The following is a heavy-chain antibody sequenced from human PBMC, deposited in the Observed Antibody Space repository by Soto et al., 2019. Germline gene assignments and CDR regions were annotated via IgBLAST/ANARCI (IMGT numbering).Heavy chain of an antibody. V-gene: IGHV5-51*01. CDR3: AKIVGRTRQFES. CDR2: IFPGDSDT. J-gene: IGHJ4*02. CDR1: GYIFTDYL. D-gene: IGHD1-26*01. Sequence: GESLKISCQTSGYIFTDYLIGCVRQRSGKGLEWMGIIFPGDSDTRYSPAFEGQVAISADKSLSTAYLQWGSLEASDTAIYYCAKIVGRTRQFESWGQGTLVTVSS.